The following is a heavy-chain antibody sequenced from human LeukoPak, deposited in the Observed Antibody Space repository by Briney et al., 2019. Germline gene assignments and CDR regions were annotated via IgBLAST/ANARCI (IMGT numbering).Heavy chain of an antibody. CDR3: ARDHLSLGNGFDY. V-gene: IGHV3-11*04. J-gene: IGHJ4*02. CDR2: ISSSGSTM. D-gene: IGHD7-27*01. Sequence: PGGSLGLSCAASGFTFSDYYVSWIRQAPGKGLEWVSYISSSGSTMYYADSVKGRFTISRDNAKNSLYLQMNSLRAEDTAVYYCARDHLSLGNGFDYWGQGTLVTVSS. CDR1: GFTFSDYY.